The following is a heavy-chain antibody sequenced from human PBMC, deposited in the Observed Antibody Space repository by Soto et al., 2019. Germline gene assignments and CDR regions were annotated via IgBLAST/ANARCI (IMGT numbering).Heavy chain of an antibody. V-gene: IGHV3-30-3*01. D-gene: IGHD4-17*01. CDR3: ARERDYGDNSGAP. Sequence: GGSLRLSCAASGFIFSAYAMHWVRQAPGKGLEWVAVISYDGITKTHADAVKGRFTISRDNSKNTLYLQMNNLTAADTAVYYCARERDYGDNSGAPWGQRTLVTVSS. CDR1: GFIFSAYA. CDR2: ISYDGITK. J-gene: IGHJ5*02.